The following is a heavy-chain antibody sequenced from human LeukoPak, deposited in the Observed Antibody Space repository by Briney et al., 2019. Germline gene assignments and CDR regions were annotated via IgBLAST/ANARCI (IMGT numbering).Heavy chain of an antibody. D-gene: IGHD5-24*01. J-gene: IGHJ6*02. CDR2: IIPILGIA. CDR3: ARDHEMGGMDV. V-gene: IGHV1-69*04. CDR1: GGTFSSYT. Sequence: GASVKVSCKASGGTFSSYTISWVRQAPGQGLEWMGRIIPILGIANYAQKFQGRVTITPDKSTSTAYMELSSLRSEDTAVYYCARDHEMGGMDVWGQGTTVTVSS.